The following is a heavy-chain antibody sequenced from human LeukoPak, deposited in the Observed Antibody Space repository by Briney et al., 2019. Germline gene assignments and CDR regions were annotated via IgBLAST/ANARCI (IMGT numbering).Heavy chain of an antibody. V-gene: IGHV3-23*01. CDR2: IGGSGGST. Sequence: GGSLRLSCAASGFTFSSYAMSWVRQAPGKGLEWVSAIGGSGGSTDYADSVKGRFTISRDNSENTLYLQMSSLRAEDTAVYYCVTYSTSWSPNQFDYWGQGTLVTVSS. CDR3: VTYSTSWSPNQFDY. J-gene: IGHJ4*02. D-gene: IGHD2-2*01. CDR1: GFTFSSYA.